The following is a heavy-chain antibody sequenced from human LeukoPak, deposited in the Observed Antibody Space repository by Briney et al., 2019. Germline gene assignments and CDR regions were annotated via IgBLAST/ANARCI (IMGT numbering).Heavy chain of an antibody. Sequence: SETLSLTCAVYGGSFSGYYWSWIRQPPGKGLEWIGEINHSGSTNYNPSLKSRVTISVDTSKNQFSLKLSSVTAADTAVYYCARNKYDILTGYFRRNNWFDPWGQGTLVTVSS. CDR1: GGSFSGYY. CDR3: ARNKYDILTGYFRRNNWFDP. D-gene: IGHD3-9*01. J-gene: IGHJ5*02. V-gene: IGHV4-34*01. CDR2: INHSGST.